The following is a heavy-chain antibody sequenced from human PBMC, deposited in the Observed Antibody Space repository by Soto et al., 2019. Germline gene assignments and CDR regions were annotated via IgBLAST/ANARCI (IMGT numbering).Heavy chain of an antibody. D-gene: IGHD2-15*01. Sequence: ASVKISCKASGYTFTSYGISWVRQAPGQGLEWMGWINPNSGGTNYAQKFQGRVTMTRDTSISTAYMELSRLRSDDTAVYYCASGCSGGSCYIFDYWGQGTLVTAPQ. CDR1: GYTFTSYG. CDR3: ASGCSGGSCYIFDY. V-gene: IGHV1-2*02. J-gene: IGHJ4*02. CDR2: INPNSGGT.